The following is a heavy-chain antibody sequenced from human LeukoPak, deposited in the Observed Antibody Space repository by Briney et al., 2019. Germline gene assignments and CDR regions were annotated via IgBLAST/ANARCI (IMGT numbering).Heavy chain of an antibody. D-gene: IGHD3-22*01. CDR1: GFPFNKYA. J-gene: IGHJ4*02. V-gene: IGHV3-23*01. Sequence: PGGSLRLSCAASGFPFNKYAMSWVRQAPGKGLEWVSSISAATGITYYAGSVRGRFSISRDNSQNTLYLQMNSLRAEDTAVYYCVKRAEDSSGYYLYYFDYWGQGTLVTVSS. CDR3: VKRAEDSSGYYLYYFDY. CDR2: ISAATGIT.